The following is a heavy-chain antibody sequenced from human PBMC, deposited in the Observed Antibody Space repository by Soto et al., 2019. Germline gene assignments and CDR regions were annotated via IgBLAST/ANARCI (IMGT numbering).Heavy chain of an antibody. Sequence: QGQLVQSGPEVKKPGSSVKVSCKDSGGLFSSFAISWVRQAPGQGLEWLGGIIPVFGTTNYGEKFQDRVNITADDSTDTAYVDLTSLSSWATAMYYCARGGGPYVWFNVFWCQGTLVTVSS. CDR1: GGLFSSFA. D-gene: IGHD3-10*01. CDR2: IIPVFGTT. J-gene: IGHJ1*01. CDR3: ARGGGPYVWFNVF. V-gene: IGHV1-69*01.